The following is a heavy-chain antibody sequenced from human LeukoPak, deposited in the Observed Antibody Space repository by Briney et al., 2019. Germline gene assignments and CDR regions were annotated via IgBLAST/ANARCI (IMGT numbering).Heavy chain of an antibody. CDR2: ISYGGSNK. D-gene: IGHD2-2*01. Sequence: PGRSLRLSCAASGFTFSSYAMHWVRQAPGKGLEWVAVISYGGSNKYYADSVKGRFTISRDNSKNTLYLQMNSLRAEDTAVYYCARGSSTYIIVVVPAASDYWGQGTLVTVSS. V-gene: IGHV3-30-3*01. J-gene: IGHJ4*02. CDR1: GFTFSSYA. CDR3: ARGSSTYIIVVVPAASDY.